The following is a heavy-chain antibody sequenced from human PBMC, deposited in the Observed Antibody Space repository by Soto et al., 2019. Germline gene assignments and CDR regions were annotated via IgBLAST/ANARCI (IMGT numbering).Heavy chain of an antibody. Sequence: EVQLVESGGGLVKPGGSLRLSCAASGFTFSNAWMSWVRQAPGKGLEWGGRIKSKTDGGTTDYAAPVKGRFTISRDDSKNTLYMQMNSLKNEDTAVYYCTTEGPGYCSGGSCYAIDYWGQGTLVTVSS. CDR1: GFTFSNAW. V-gene: IGHV3-15*01. J-gene: IGHJ4*02. D-gene: IGHD2-15*01. CDR3: TTEGPGYCSGGSCYAIDY. CDR2: IKSKTDGGTT.